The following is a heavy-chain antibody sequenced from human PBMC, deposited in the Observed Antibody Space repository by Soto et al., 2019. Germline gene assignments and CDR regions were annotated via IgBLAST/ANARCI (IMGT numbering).Heavy chain of an antibody. J-gene: IGHJ4*02. V-gene: IGHV3-23*01. CDR2: ISGSGGST. D-gene: IGHD2-15*01. Sequence: GGSLRLSCAASGFTFSSYAMSWVRQAPGKGLEWVSAISGSGGSTYYADSVKGRFTISRDNSKNTLYLQMNSLRAEDTAVYYCAKPSGVGYCSGGSCYSIGYFDYWGQGTLVTVSS. CDR1: GFTFSSYA. CDR3: AKPSGVGYCSGGSCYSIGYFDY.